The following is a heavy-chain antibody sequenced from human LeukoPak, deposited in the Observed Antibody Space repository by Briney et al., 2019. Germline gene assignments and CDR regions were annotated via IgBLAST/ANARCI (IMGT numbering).Heavy chain of an antibody. Sequence: PSETLSLTCAVSGGSISTSDWWGWVRQPPGKGLEWMGEIFHSGSTNYNPSLKSRVPISVDKSKNQFSMRLNSVTAADTAVYYCARRFGYGVVGGYFDYWGQGTLVTVSS. D-gene: IGHD4/OR15-4a*01. CDR1: GGSISTSDW. CDR2: IFHSGST. V-gene: IGHV4-4*02. J-gene: IGHJ4*02. CDR3: ARRFGYGVVGGYFDY.